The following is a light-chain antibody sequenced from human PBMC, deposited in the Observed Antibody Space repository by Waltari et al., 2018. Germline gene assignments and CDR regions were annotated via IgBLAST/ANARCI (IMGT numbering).Light chain of an antibody. CDR2: RNN. CDR3: AAWDDSLRHFV. CDR1: SSDIGRNA. V-gene: IGLV1-44*01. J-gene: IGLJ1*01. Sequence: QSVLTQPPSASGTPGQRVTISCSGSSSDIGRNAVNWFQHLPGTAPTLLIYRNNQRPSGVPDRFSGSKSGTSASLAISGLQSEDEADYYCAAWDDSLRHFVFASGTKVTVL.